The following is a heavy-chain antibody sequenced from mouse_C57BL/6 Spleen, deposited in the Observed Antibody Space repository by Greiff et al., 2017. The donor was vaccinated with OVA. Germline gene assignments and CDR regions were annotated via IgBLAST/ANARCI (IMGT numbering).Heavy chain of an antibody. CDR2: ISNGGGST. Sequence: DVQLVESGGGLVQPGGSLKLSCAASGFTFSDYYMYWVRQTPEKRLEWVAYISNGGGSTYYPDTVKGRFTISRDNAKNTLYLQMSRLKSEDTAVYYCARLPNIYKGDDWYFDVWGTGTTVTVSS. J-gene: IGHJ1*03. CDR3: ARLPNIYKGDDWYFDV. V-gene: IGHV5-12*01. CDR1: GFTFSDYY. D-gene: IGHD2-13*01.